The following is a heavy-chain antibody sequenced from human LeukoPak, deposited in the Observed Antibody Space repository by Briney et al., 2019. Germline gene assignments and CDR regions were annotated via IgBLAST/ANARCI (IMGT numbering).Heavy chain of an antibody. D-gene: IGHD3-3*01. CDR3: ARDTSYYDFWSGYYHPLYYFDY. CDR2: IYYSGST. Sequence: SETLSLTCTVSGGSISSYYWSWIRQPPGKGLEWIGYIYYSGSTYYNPSLKSRVTISVDTSKNQFSLKLSSVTAADTAVYYCARDTSYYDFWSGYYHPLYYFDYWGQGTLVTVSS. V-gene: IGHV4-59*12. J-gene: IGHJ4*02. CDR1: GGSISSYY.